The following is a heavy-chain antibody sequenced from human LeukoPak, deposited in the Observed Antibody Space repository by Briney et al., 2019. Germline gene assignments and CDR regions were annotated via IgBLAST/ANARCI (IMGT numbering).Heavy chain of an antibody. D-gene: IGHD1-26*01. CDR3: ARRRDLYSGSYYPFDY. Sequence: PGESLKISCKGSGYSFTSYWIGWVRQMPGKGLKWMGIIYPGDSDARYSPSLQGQVTISADKSISTAYLQWSSLKASDTAMYYCARRRDLYSGSYYPFDYWGQGTLVTVSS. CDR1: GYSFTSYW. V-gene: IGHV5-51*01. J-gene: IGHJ4*02. CDR2: IYPGDSDA.